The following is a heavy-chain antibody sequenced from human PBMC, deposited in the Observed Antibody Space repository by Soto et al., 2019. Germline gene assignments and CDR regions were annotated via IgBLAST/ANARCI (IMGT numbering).Heavy chain of an antibody. V-gene: IGHV3-49*03. J-gene: IGHJ4*02. CDR1: GFTFGDYV. D-gene: IGHD2-15*01. CDR3: TRDLRYGGKGLDY. Sequence: GESLKISCTASGFTFGDYVMSWFRQAPGQGLEWVGLIRSKAYYGTTEYAASVKGRFTISRDDSKSIAYLQMNSLKAEDTAVYNCTRDLRYGGKGLDYWGQGTLVTVS. CDR2: IRSKAYYGTT.